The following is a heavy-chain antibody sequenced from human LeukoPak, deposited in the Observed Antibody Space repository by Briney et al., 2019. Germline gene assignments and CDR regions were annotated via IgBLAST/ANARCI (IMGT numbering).Heavy chain of an antibody. D-gene: IGHD6-6*01. CDR1: GFTFSGSA. CDR2: IRSKANSYAT. J-gene: IGHJ4*02. V-gene: IGHV3-73*01. Sequence: PGGSLRLSCAASGFTFSGSAMHWVRQASGKGLEWVGRIRSKANSYATAYAASVKGRFTISRDDSKNTAYLQMNSLKTEDTAVYYCTRHASFSSSSLWGQGTLVTVSS. CDR3: TRHASFSSSSL.